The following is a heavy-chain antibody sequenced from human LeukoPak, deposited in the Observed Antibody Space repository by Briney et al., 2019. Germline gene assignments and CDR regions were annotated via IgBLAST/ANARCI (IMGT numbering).Heavy chain of an antibody. CDR1: GGSFSGYY. V-gene: IGHV4-34*01. CDR3: ARDASARYFDWLLYFDESRGGYYYMDV. CDR2: INHSGST. Sequence: SETLSLTCAVYGGSFSGYYWSWIRQPPGKGLEWIGEINHSGSTNYNPSLKSRVTISVDTSKNQFSLKLSSVTAADTAVYYCARDASARYFDWLLYFDESRGGYYYMDVWGKGTTVTVSS. J-gene: IGHJ6*03. D-gene: IGHD3-9*01.